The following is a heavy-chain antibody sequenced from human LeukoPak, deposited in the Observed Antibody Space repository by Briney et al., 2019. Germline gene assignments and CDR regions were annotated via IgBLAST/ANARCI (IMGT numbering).Heavy chain of an antibody. V-gene: IGHV4-30-2*01. J-gene: IGHJ4*02. Sequence: PSETLSLTCTVSGGSISSGGYYWSWIRQPPGKGLEWIGYIYHSGSTNYNPSLKSRVTISVDKSKNQFSLKLSSVTAADTAVYYCARLRLYYDFWSGYPPFDYWGQGTLVTVSS. CDR1: GGSISSGGYY. CDR3: ARLRLYYDFWSGYPPFDY. CDR2: IYHSGST. D-gene: IGHD3-3*01.